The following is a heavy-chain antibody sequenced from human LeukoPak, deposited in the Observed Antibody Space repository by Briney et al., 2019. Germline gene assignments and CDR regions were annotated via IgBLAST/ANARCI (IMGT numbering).Heavy chain of an antibody. CDR2: ISGSGTGT. CDR3: AKAIAATGRWWIFDY. CDR1: GFTFSNYD. Sequence: GGSLRLSCAASGFTFSNYDMGWVRQAPGEGLEWVSTISGSGTGTYYTDPVKGRFTISRDNPKNAQYLQMNSLRAEDTAVYYCAKAIAATGRWWIFDYWGQGTLVTVSS. V-gene: IGHV3-23*01. D-gene: IGHD6-13*01. J-gene: IGHJ4*02.